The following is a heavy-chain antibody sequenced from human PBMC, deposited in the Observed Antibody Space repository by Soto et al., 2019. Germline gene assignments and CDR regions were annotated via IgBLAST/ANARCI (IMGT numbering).Heavy chain of an antibody. Sequence: SETLSLTCNVSGASMRSYYWTWMRLSPGKGLEWIGDIFYSGSTNLNPSLRSRLSISIDTSKNKFSLMLNSVTAADTAVYYRARDLRCCGLDVWGQGTTVTVSS. J-gene: IGHJ6*02. V-gene: IGHV4-59*01. CDR2: IFYSGST. D-gene: IGHD3-9*01. CDR1: GASMRSYY. CDR3: ARDLRCCGLDV.